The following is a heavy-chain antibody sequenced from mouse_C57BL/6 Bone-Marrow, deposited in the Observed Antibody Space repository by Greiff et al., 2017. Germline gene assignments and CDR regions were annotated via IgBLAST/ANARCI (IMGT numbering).Heavy chain of an antibody. J-gene: IGHJ3*01. V-gene: IGHV1-55*01. Sequence: VQLQQPGAELVKPGASVKMSCKASGYTFTSYWITWVKQRPGQGLEWIGDIYPGSGSTNYNEKFKSKATLTVDTSSNTAYMQLSSLTSEDSADYYCARYGGYLPTWFAYWGQGTLVTVSA. CDR3: ARYGGYLPTWFAY. CDR1: GYTFTSYW. D-gene: IGHD2-3*01. CDR2: IYPGSGST.